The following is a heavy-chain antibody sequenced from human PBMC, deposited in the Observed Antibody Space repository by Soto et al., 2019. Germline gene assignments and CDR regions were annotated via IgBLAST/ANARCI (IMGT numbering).Heavy chain of an antibody. V-gene: IGHV3-30*18. Sequence: QVQLVESGGGVVQPGRSLRLSCAASGFTFSSYGMHWVRQAPGKGLEWVAVISYDGSNKYYADSVKGRFTISRDNSKNTLYLQMNSLRAEDTAVYYCAKERDGSSTSCYVGYYYGMDVWGQGTTVTVSS. CDR3: AKERDGSSTSCYVGYYYGMDV. D-gene: IGHD2-2*01. CDR1: GFTFSSYG. CDR2: ISYDGSNK. J-gene: IGHJ6*02.